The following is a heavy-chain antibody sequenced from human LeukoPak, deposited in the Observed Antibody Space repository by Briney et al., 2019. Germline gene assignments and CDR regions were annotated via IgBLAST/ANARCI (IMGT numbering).Heavy chain of an antibody. CDR2: IYNSGST. CDR3: ARDRNFDL. CDR1: GVSISSHY. J-gene: IGHJ2*01. Sequence: SETLSLTCTASGVSISSHYWSWIRQPPGKGLEWIWYIYNSGSTNYNPSLKSRVTISVDTSKNKCSLKLSDVTAADTAVYYCARDRNFDLWGRGTLVTVSS. V-gene: IGHV4-59*11.